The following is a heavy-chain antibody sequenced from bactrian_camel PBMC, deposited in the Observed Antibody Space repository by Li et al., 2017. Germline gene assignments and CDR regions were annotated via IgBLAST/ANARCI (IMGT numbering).Heavy chain of an antibody. Sequence: VQLVESGGALVQPGGSLRLSCAASGFTFNNYAMSWVRQPPGRGLEWVSSINTDDGTTYYADSVKGRFTISRDNAKNTATLQMNSLKSEDTALYYCASDPTLLLVVGGSVFGHWGQGTQVTVS. CDR2: INTDDGTT. CDR3: ASDPTLLLVVGGSVFGH. V-gene: IGHV3S40*01. CDR1: GFTFNNYA. D-gene: IGHD2*01. J-gene: IGHJ4*01.